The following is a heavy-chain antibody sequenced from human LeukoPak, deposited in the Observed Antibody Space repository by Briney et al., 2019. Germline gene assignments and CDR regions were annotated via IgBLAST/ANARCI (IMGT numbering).Heavy chain of an antibody. CDR3: SATSIYYYGMDV. Sequence: SQTLSLTCAVSGGSISSGGYSWSWIRQPPGTGLEWIGYIYHSGSTYYNPSLKSRVTISVDRSKNQFSLKLSSVTAADTAVYYCSATSIYYYGMDVWGQGTTVTVSS. V-gene: IGHV4-30-2*01. CDR2: IYHSGST. CDR1: GGSISSGGYS. D-gene: IGHD2-15*01. J-gene: IGHJ6*02.